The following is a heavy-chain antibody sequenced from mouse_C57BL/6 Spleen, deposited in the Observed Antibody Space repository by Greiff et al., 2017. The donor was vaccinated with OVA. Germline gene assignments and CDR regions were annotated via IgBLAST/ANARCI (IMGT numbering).Heavy chain of an antibody. V-gene: IGHV5-12*01. CDR1: GFTFSDYY. J-gene: IGHJ4*01. Sequence: DVMLVESGGGLVQPGGSLKLSCAASGFTFSDYYMYWVRQTPEKRLEWVAYISNGGGSTYYPDTVKGRFTISRDNAKNTLYLQMSRLKSEDTAMYYCARRYGNYVYYAMDYWGQGTSVTVSS. CDR3: ARRYGNYVYYAMDY. CDR2: ISNGGGST. D-gene: IGHD2-10*02.